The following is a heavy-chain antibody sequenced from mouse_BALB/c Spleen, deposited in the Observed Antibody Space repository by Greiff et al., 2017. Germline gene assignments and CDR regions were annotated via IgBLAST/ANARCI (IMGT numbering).Heavy chain of an antibody. CDR3: ASSTMITTDFAY. CDR1: GFSLTSYG. Sequence: VQRVESGPGLVAPSQSLSITCTVSGFSLTSYGVHWVRQPPGKGLEWLGVIWAGGSTNYNSALMSRLSISKDNSKSQVFLKMNSLQTDDTAMYYCASSTMITTDFAYWGQGTLVTVSA. D-gene: IGHD2-4*01. V-gene: IGHV2-9*02. J-gene: IGHJ3*01. CDR2: IWAGGST.